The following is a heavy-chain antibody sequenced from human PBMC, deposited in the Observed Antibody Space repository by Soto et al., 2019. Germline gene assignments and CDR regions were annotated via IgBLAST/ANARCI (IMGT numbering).Heavy chain of an antibody. CDR3: TTVVGWNPILSYYYYYMDI. CDR1: GFTFSNAW. Sequence: PGGSLRLSCAASGFTFSNAWMSWVRQAPGKGLEWVGRIKSKTDGGTTDYAAPVKGRFTISRDDSKNTLYLQMNSLKTEDTAVYYCTTVVGWNPILSYYYYYMDIWGKGTTVTVSS. D-gene: IGHD1-1*01. J-gene: IGHJ6*03. V-gene: IGHV3-15*01. CDR2: IKSKTDGGTT.